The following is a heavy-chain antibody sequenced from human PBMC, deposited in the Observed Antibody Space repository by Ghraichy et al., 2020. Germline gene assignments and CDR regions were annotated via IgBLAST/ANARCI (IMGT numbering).Heavy chain of an antibody. CDR3: ARTFTGSHAFDI. CDR2: ISSSSSYI. J-gene: IGHJ3*02. V-gene: IGHV3-21*06. D-gene: IGHD1-26*01. Sequence: LSLTCAASGFTFSSYTMNWVRQAPGKGLEWVSCISSSSSYIYYADSVKGRLTISRDNAKNSLYLQMNSLRAEDTAVYYCARTFTGSHAFDIWGQGTMVTVSS. CDR1: GFTFSSYT.